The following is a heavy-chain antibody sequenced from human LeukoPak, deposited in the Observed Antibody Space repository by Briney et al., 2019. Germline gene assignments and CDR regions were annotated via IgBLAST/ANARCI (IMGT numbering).Heavy chain of an antibody. D-gene: IGHD5-18*01. CDR1: GGTFSSCA. CDR3: ARANTAMVTFGGFDY. J-gene: IGHJ4*02. CDR2: IIPIFGTA. Sequence: REASVKVSCKASGGTFSSCAISWVRQAPGQGLEWMGGIIPIFGTANYAQKFQGRVTITADESTSTAYMELSSLRSEDTAVYYCARANTAMVTFGGFDYWGQGTLVTVSS. V-gene: IGHV1-69*13.